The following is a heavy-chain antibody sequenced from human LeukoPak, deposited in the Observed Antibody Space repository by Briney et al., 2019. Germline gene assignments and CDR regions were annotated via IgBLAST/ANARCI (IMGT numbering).Heavy chain of an antibody. CDR2: INPNSGGT. V-gene: IGHV1-2*02. Sequence: GASVKVSCKASGYTFTGYYMHWVRQAPGQGLEWMGWINPNSGGTNYAQKFQGRVTMTRDTSISTAYMELSRLRSHDTAVYYCARSRTGSGFLFDYWGQGTLVTVSS. CDR3: ARSRTGSGFLFDY. J-gene: IGHJ4*02. CDR1: GYTFTGYY. D-gene: IGHD3-10*01.